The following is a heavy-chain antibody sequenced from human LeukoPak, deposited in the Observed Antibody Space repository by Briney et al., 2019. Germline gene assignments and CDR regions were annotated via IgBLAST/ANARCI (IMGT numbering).Heavy chain of an antibody. J-gene: IGHJ4*02. CDR2: IYYSGST. Sequence: SETLSLTCTVSGGSISSSSYFWGWIRQPPGKGLEWIGSIYYSGSTYYNPSLKSRVTISVGTSKNQFSLKLSSVTAADTAVYYCARRYSYSSLPDYWGQGTLVTVSS. D-gene: IGHD6-19*01. V-gene: IGHV4-39*01. CDR1: GGSISSSSYF. CDR3: ARRYSYSSLPDY.